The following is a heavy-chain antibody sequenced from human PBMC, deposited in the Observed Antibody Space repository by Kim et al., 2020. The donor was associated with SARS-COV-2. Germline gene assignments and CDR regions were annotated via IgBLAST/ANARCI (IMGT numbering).Heavy chain of an antibody. Sequence: GGSLRLSCAASGFTFDDYAMHWVRQAPGKGLEWVSGISWNSGSIGYADSVKGRFTISRDNAKNSLYLQMNSLRAEDTALYYCTKDIGSSTCEYFQHWGQGTLVTVSS. CDR3: TKDIGSSTCEYFQH. CDR1: GFTFDDYA. D-gene: IGHD6-13*01. V-gene: IGHV3-9*01. CDR2: ISWNSGSI. J-gene: IGHJ1*01.